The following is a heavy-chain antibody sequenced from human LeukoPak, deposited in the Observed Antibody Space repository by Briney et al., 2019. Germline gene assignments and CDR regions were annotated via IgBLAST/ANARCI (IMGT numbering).Heavy chain of an antibody. V-gene: IGHV4-38-2*01. D-gene: IGHD6-13*01. CDR2: IYHSGST. J-gene: IGHJ6*03. CDR3: ASSRTNLSGIAAAGGLKKPYYYYYMDV. CDR1: GYSISSGYY. Sequence: PSETLSLTCAVSGYSISSGYYWGWIRQPPGKGLEWIGSIYHSGSTYYNPSLKSRVAISVDTSKNQFSLKLSSVTAADTAVYYCASSRTNLSGIAAAGGLKKPYYYYYMDVWGRGTTVTVSS.